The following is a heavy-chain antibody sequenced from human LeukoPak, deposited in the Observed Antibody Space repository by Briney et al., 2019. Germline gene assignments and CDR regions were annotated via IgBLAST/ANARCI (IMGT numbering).Heavy chain of an antibody. J-gene: IGHJ4*02. CDR2: INHSGST. V-gene: IGHV4-34*01. D-gene: IGHD3-3*01. CDR1: GGSFSGYY. CDR3: AREGRPIRFLEWLPSRY. Sequence: SSETLSLICAVYGGSFSGYYWSWIRQPPGKGLEWIGEINHSGSTNYNPSLKSRVTISVDTSKNQFPLKLSSVTAADTAVYYCAREGRPIRFLEWLPSRYWGQGTLVTVSS.